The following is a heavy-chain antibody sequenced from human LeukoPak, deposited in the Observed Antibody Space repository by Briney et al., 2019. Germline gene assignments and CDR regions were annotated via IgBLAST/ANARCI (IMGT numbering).Heavy chain of an antibody. CDR1: GGTFSSYA. CDR2: IIPIFGTA. D-gene: IGHD3-3*02. CDR3: ARDTLALKETTLDY. J-gene: IGHJ4*02. Sequence: ASVKVSCKASGGTFSSYAISWVRQAPGQGLEWMGGIIPIFGTANYAQKFQGRVTITADESTSTAYMELSSLRSEDTAVYYCARDTLALKETTLDYWGQGTLVTVSS. V-gene: IGHV1-69*13.